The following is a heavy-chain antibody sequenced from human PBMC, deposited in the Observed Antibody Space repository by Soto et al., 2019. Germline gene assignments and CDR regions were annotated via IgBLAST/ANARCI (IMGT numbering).Heavy chain of an antibody. D-gene: IGHD6-13*01. CDR3: TTDLSSSGSPSTFDY. J-gene: IGHJ4*02. Sequence: EVQLVESGGGLVKPGGSLRVSCAASGFTFNNSWMNWVRQTPGKGLEWVGRIKSHTDGGTTEYAAPVKGRFTISRDNAKNTLYLPMHSLKTDDSAVYYCTTDLSSSGSPSTFDYWGQGTLVTVSS. CDR1: GFTFNNSW. CDR2: IKSHTDGGTT. V-gene: IGHV3-15*07.